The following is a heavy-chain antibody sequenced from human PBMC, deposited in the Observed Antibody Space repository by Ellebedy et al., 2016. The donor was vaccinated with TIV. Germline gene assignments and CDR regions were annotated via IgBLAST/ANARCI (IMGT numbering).Heavy chain of an antibody. CDR1: GYNFTNFW. CDR2: IDLSDSYT. D-gene: IGHD3-10*01. J-gene: IGHJ4*02. Sequence: GGSLRLSXQASGYNFTNFWISWVRQMPGKGLEWVGRIDLSDSYTNYRPSLQGHVTISADKSITTAYLQWNSLKASDTAMYYCARKDFIRGTEDWGQGTLVTVSS. V-gene: IGHV5-10-1*01. CDR3: ARKDFIRGTED.